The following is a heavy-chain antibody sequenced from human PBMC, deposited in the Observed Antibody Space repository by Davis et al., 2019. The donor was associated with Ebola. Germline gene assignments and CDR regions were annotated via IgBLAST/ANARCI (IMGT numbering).Heavy chain of an antibody. V-gene: IGHV4-34*01. J-gene: IGHJ6*02. CDR2: INHSGST. D-gene: IGHD6-13*01. Sequence: SETLSLTCAVYGASFSGSYWSWFRQPPGKGLEWIGEINHSGSTNYNPSLKSRGTLSVDTSKNQFSLKLSSVTAADTAVYYCVRGPIAAAGTYYYYYGMDVWGQGTTVTVSS. CDR3: VRGPIAAAGTYYYYYGMDV. CDR1: GASFSGSY.